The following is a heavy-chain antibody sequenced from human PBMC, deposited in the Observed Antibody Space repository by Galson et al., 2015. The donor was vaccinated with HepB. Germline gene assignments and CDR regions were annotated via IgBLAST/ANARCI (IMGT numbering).Heavy chain of an antibody. V-gene: IGHV3-9*01. D-gene: IGHD6-13*01. J-gene: IGHJ6*03. Sequence: SLRLSCAASGFTFDDYAMHWVRQAPGKGLEWVSGISWNSGSIGYADSVKGRFTISRDNAKNSLYLQMNSLRAEDTALYYCAKGAGTHYYYYYMDVWGKGTTVTVSS. CDR3: AKGAGTHYYYYYMDV. CDR2: ISWNSGSI. CDR1: GFTFDDYA.